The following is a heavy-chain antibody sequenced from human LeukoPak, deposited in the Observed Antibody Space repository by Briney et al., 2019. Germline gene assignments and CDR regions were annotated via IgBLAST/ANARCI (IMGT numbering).Heavy chain of an antibody. D-gene: IGHD5-12*01. CDR3: ARGTEWLGEYYYGMDV. Sequence: ASVKVSCKASGYTFTSYAISWVRQAHGQGLEWMGGIIPIFGTANYAQKFQGRVTITADESTSTAYMELSSLRSEDTAVYYCARGTEWLGEYYYGMDVWGQGTTVTVSS. CDR2: IIPIFGTA. V-gene: IGHV1-69*13. J-gene: IGHJ6*02. CDR1: GYTFTSYA.